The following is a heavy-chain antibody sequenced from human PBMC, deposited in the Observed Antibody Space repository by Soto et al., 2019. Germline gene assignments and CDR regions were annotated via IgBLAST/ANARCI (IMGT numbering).Heavy chain of an antibody. CDR2: IWHDGSEK. D-gene: IGHD2-21*02. V-gene: IGHV3-33*01. CDR3: VQSRCGGDCLQSYSSHSYYGLDV. CDR1: GFTLRRYG. J-gene: IGHJ6*02. Sequence: GGALRRSCAASGFTLRRYGIPWVRQAPSQGPEWVAIIWHDGSEKYYADSVRGRFTVSRDNSKSKLDLQMNSLRVEDTAIYYCVQSRCGGDCLQSYSSHSYYGLDVWGQGTTVTVSS.